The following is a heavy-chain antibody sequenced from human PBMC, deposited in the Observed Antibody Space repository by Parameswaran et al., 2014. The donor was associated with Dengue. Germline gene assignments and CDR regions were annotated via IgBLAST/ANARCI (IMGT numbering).Heavy chain of an antibody. V-gene: IGHV6-1*01. CDR3: ARGPLLLWFGELFSFFDP. D-gene: IGHD3-10*01. CDR2: TYYRSKWYN. J-gene: IGHJ5*02. Sequence: WIRQSPSRGLEWLGRTYYRSKWYNDYAVSVKSRITINPDTSKNQFSLQLNSVTPEDTAVYYCARGPLLLWFGELFSFFDPWGQGTLVTVSS.